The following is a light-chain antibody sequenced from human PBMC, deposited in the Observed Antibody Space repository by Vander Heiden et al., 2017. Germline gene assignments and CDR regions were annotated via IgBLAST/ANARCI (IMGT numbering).Light chain of an antibody. V-gene: IGKV1-39*01. J-gene: IGKJ1*01. CDR1: QSISSS. Sequence: DIQMPQSPSSLSASVGDRVTITCRASQSISSSLNWYQQKPGRAPKLLIYAASSLQSGVPSRFSGSGSGTDFTLTISSLQPEDFASYYCQQSYNTWTFGQGTKVEVK. CDR2: AAS. CDR3: QQSYNTWT.